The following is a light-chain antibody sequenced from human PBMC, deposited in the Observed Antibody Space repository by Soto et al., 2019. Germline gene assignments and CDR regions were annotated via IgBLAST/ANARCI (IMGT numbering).Light chain of an antibody. J-gene: IGKJ3*01. CDR1: QSVSSSY. CDR3: QQYGSSPFT. CDR2: GAS. V-gene: IGKV3-20*01. Sequence: EIVLTQSPGTLSLSPGERATLSCRASQSVSSSYLAWYQQKPGQAPRLLIYGASSRATGIPDRFSGSGSGTDFTLTISRLEPEDFAVYYCQQYGSSPFTFGPGIKVDLK.